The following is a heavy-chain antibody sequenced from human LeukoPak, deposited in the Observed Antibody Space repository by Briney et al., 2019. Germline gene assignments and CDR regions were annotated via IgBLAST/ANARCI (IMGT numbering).Heavy chain of an antibody. CDR2: ISYDGSNK. Sequence: GGSLRLSCAASGFTFSSYEMNWVRQAPGKGLEWVAVISYDGSNKYYADSVKGRFTISRDNSKNTLYLQMNSLRAEDTAVYYCAKDHVWGQGTLVTVSS. J-gene: IGHJ4*02. V-gene: IGHV3-30*18. CDR1: GFTFSSYE. CDR3: AKDHV.